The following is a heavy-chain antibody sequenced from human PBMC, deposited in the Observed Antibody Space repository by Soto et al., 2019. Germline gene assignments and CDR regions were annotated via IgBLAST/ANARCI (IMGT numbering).Heavy chain of an antibody. Sequence: EVPLVESGGGLVQPGGSLRLSCAASGFTFSSYWMSWVRQAPGKGLEWVANIKQDGSEKYYVDSVKGRFTISRDNAKNSLYLQMNSLRAEDTAVYYCASGAGVGPFDYWGQGTLVTVSS. D-gene: IGHD2-8*01. J-gene: IGHJ4*02. V-gene: IGHV3-7*01. CDR2: IKQDGSEK. CDR3: ASGAGVGPFDY. CDR1: GFTFSSYW.